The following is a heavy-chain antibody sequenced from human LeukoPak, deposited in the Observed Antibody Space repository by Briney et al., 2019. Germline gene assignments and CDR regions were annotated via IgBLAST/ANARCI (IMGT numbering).Heavy chain of an antibody. Sequence: SGTLSLTCAVSGGSLSSGGYFWGSIRQPPGKGLEWVGYIYHSGTTYYNPSLKSRVTKSVDRSKNQFSLKVNSVTAADTAVYYCARGGMDFTFDYWGQGTLVTVSS. J-gene: IGHJ4*02. D-gene: IGHD3/OR15-3a*01. CDR2: IYHSGTT. CDR1: GGSLSSGGYF. CDR3: ARGGMDFTFDY. V-gene: IGHV4-30-2*01.